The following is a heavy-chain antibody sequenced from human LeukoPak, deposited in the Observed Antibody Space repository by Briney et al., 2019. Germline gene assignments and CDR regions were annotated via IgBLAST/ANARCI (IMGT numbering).Heavy chain of an antibody. CDR2: IYTSGIT. CDR3: AREDAGGTYSFDY. V-gene: IGHV3-66*01. Sequence: GPLRLSCAVSGFTVSINFMTWVRQAPGKGPEWVSVIYTSGITYYADSVRGRFTISRDNSKNTLYLQMDSLTAEDTAVYYCAREDAGGTYSFDYWGQGTLVTVSS. J-gene: IGHJ4*02. D-gene: IGHD1-26*01. CDR1: GFTVSINF.